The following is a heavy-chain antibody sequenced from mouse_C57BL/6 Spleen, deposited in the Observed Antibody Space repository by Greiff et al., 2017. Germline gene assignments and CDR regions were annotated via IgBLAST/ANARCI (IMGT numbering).Heavy chain of an antibody. CDR1: GFTFTTYA. D-gene: IGHD3-2*02. CDR2: IRSKSSNYAT. Sequence: EVKLMESGGGLVQPKGSLKLSCAASGFTFTTYAMHWVRQAPGTGLEWVARIRSKSSNYATYSADSVKDRFTISRDNSQSMLYLQMNNLKAEDTAMYDCVREGSSGYLYAMDYWGQGTSVTVSS. CDR3: VREGSSGYLYAMDY. J-gene: IGHJ4*01. V-gene: IGHV10-3*01.